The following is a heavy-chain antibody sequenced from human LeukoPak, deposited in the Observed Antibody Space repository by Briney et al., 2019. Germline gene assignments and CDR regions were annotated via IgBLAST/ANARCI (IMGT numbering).Heavy chain of an antibody. CDR2: INPSGGST. J-gene: IGHJ6*03. Sequence: ASVKVSCKASGYTFTSYDINWVRQAPGQGLEWMGIINPSGGSTSYAQKFQGRVTMTRDMSTSTVYMELSSLRSEDTAVYYCARAAPRIQLWLSHYYYYMDVWGKGTTVTVSS. CDR3: ARAAPRIQLWLSHYYYYMDV. D-gene: IGHD5-18*01. CDR1: GYTFTSYD. V-gene: IGHV1-46*01.